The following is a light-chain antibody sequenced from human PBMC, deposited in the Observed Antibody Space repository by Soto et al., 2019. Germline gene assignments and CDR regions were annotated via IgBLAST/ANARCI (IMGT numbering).Light chain of an antibody. CDR3: QQLRMYPST. Sequence: PSFLSASVGDRVTITCRASQGISSYLAWYQQKPGKAPKLLIYAASTLQSGVPSRFSGSGSGTDFALTITSLQAEDFATYYCQQLRMYPSTFGGGTKVDIK. V-gene: IGKV1-9*01. CDR2: AAS. J-gene: IGKJ4*01. CDR1: QGISSY.